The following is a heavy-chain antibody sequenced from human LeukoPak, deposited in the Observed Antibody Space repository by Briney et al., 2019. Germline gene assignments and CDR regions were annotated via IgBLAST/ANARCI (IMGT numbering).Heavy chain of an antibody. CDR3: ARLEPANWGSGPDY. CDR2: IYSTGTT. CDR1: GGSISGYY. V-gene: IGHV4-4*07. J-gene: IGHJ4*02. D-gene: IGHD7-27*01. Sequence: SETLSLTCTVSGGSISGYYWSWIRQPAGGVLECIGRIYSTGTTTYNASLRSRVTISVGQSKSQFSLKLTSVTAADTAVYYCARLEPANWGSGPDYWGQGTLVTVSS.